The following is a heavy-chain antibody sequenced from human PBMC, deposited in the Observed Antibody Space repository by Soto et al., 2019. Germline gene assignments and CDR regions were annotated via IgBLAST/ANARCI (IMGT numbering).Heavy chain of an antibody. CDR2: ISGSGGST. D-gene: IGHD7-27*01. CDR3: AKAQTGDQLSGFDY. J-gene: IGHJ4*02. V-gene: IGHV3-23*01. Sequence: GGSLRLSCAASGFTFSSYAMSWVRQAPGKGLEWVSAISGSGGSTYYADSEKGRFTISRDNSKNTLYLQMNSLRAEDTAVYYCAKAQTGDQLSGFDYWGQGTLVTVSS. CDR1: GFTFSSYA.